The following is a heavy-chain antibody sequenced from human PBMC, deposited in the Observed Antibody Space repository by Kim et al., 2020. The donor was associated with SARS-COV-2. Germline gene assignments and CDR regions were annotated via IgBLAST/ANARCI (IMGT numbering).Heavy chain of an antibody. CDR1: GFSLSTSGVG. D-gene: IGHD3-10*01. CDR3: EHGPSHMVRGTIYNWFDP. CDR2: IYWDDDK. V-gene: IGHV2-5*02. J-gene: IGHJ5*02. Sequence: SGPTLVNPTQTLTLTCTFSGFSLSTSGVGVGWIRQPPGKALEWLALIYWDDDKRYSPSLKSRLTITKDTSKNQVVLTMTNMDPVDTATYYCEHGPSHMVRGTIYNWFDPWGQGTLVTVSS.